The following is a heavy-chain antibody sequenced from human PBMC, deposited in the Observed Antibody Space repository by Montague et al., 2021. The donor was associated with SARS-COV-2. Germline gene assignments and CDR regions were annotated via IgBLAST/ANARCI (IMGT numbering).Heavy chain of an antibody. Sequence: SLRLSCAASGFTVSRNYMGWVRQAPGKGLEWVSVIFGGGSTNYADSVKGRLTISRDISQNTLYLQMNSLRAEDMAVYYCAKGGTSYFYGMDVWGQGTTVAVSS. CDR2: IFGGGST. J-gene: IGHJ6*02. D-gene: IGHD1-26*01. V-gene: IGHV3-66*01. CDR3: AKGGTSYFYGMDV. CDR1: GFTVSRNY.